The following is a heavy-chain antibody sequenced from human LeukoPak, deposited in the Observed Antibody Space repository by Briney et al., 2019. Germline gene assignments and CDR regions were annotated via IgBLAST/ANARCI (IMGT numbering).Heavy chain of an antibody. V-gene: IGHV3-21*01. CDR3: ARGSLTYYYDSSGYYYAAFDI. CDR1: GFTFSSYS. Sequence: PGGSLRLSCAASGFTFSSYSMNWVRQAPGKGLEWVSSISSGSSYIYYADSVKGRFTISRDNAKNSLYLQMNSLRAEDTAVYYCARGSLTYYYDSSGYYYAAFDIWGQGTMVTVSS. J-gene: IGHJ3*02. CDR2: ISSGSSYI. D-gene: IGHD3-22*01.